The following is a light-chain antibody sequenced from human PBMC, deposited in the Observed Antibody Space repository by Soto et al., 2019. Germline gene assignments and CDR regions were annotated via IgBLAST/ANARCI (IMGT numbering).Light chain of an antibody. CDR1: SSDVGGYNY. V-gene: IGLV2-14*03. J-gene: IGLJ2*01. CDR3: TSYTRSNTVI. CDR2: DVD. Sequence: QSALTQPASVSGSPGQSITIACTGTSSDVGGYNYVSWYQQHPGRAPKLMIYDVDNRPSGVSDRFSGSKSGNTASLTISGLQAEDEADYYCTSYTRSNTVIFGGGTKVTVL.